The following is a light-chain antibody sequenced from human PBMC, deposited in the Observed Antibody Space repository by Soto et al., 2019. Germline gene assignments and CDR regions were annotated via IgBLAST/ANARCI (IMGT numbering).Light chain of an antibody. V-gene: IGLV2-8*01. CDR2: EVT. Sequence: QSALTQPPSASGSPGQSVTISCTGTSSDVGGYNYVYWYQQHPGKAPKLMIYEVTKRPPGVPDRFSGSKSGNTASLTVSGLQAEDEADYYCSSYADSNSYVFGTGTKVTVL. J-gene: IGLJ1*01. CDR3: SSYADSNSYV. CDR1: SSDVGGYNY.